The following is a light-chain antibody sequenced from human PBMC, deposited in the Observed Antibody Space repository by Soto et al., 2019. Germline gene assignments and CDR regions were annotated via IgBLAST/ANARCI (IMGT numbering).Light chain of an antibody. CDR1: QGIGDT. J-gene: IGKJ1*01. Sequence: EVVMRQSQATLSVCPGEGATLSFRASQGIGDTLAWYQHKPGQTPRLLIYDTSTRATGIPARFSGSGSGTEFTLTISSLQSEDFAVYYCQQYNNWPRTFGQGTKVDIK. V-gene: IGKV3-15*01. CDR2: DTS. CDR3: QQYNNWPRT.